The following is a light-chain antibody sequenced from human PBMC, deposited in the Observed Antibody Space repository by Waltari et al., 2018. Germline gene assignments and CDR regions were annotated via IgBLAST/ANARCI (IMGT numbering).Light chain of an antibody. V-gene: IGLV2-23*01. CDR3: CLNVGSSVS. CDR2: GGN. J-gene: IGLJ2*01. CDR1: NSNVGSYNL. Sequence: QSALTQPASVSGSPGQSITIPCTGFNSNVGSYNLVSWYQKHQGKAPKLLIYGGNGRPSGVSHRCAGTKSDKAASLTLCRLQAEDEAVYYCCLNVGSSVSFGGGTKLTVL.